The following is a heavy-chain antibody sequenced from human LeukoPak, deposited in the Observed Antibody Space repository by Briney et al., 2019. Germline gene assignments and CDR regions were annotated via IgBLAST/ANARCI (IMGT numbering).Heavy chain of an antibody. CDR1: GFTFSTYS. CDR3: VRGKKPGWDMSYFDY. Sequence: GGSLRLSCAASGFTFSTYSMNWVRQAPGKGLEWVSYISRSSSITYYADSLKGRVTISRDNAKNSLYLQMNSLRAEDTAVYYCVRGKKPGWDMSYFDYWGQGILVTVSS. D-gene: IGHD1-14*01. CDR2: ISRSSSIT. J-gene: IGHJ4*02. V-gene: IGHV3-48*01.